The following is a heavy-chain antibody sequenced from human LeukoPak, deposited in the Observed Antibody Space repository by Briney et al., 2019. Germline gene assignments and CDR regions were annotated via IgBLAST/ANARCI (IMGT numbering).Heavy chain of an antibody. CDR1: GYTLTELS. J-gene: IGHJ5*02. V-gene: IGHV1-24*01. Sequence: ASVKVSCKVSGYTLTELSMHWVRQAPGKGLEWMGGFDPEDGETIYAQMFQGRVTMTEDTSTDTAYMELSSLRSEDTAVYYCATEEYYYGSGNWFDPWGQGTLVTVSS. CDR3: ATEEYYYGSGNWFDP. CDR2: FDPEDGET. D-gene: IGHD3-10*01.